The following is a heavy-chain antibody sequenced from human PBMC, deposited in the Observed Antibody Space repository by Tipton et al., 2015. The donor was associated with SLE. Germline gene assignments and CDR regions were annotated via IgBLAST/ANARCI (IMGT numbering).Heavy chain of an antibody. CDR2: IYHSGST. D-gene: IGHD6-19*01. CDR3: ARDSTAYSSGWVDAFDI. V-gene: IGHV4-34*01. CDR1: GGSFSGYY. Sequence: TLSLTCAVYGGSFSGYYWSWIRQPPGKGLEWIGSIYHSGSTYYNPSLKSRVTISVDTSKNQFSLKLSSVTAADTAVYYCARDSTAYSSGWVDAFDIWGQGTMVTVSS. J-gene: IGHJ3*02.